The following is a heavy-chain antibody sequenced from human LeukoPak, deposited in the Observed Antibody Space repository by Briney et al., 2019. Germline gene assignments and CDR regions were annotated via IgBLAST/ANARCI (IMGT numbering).Heavy chain of an antibody. CDR2: IYYIGST. Sequence: SETLSLTCTVSGGSISTYYWGWVRQPPGKGLEWIGYIYYIGSTNYNPSLKSRVSISVDTSKNQFSLRLTSVTAADTGVYYCATAGDWSDLPYWGQGTLVTVSS. D-gene: IGHD1-1*01. V-gene: IGHV4-59*01. J-gene: IGHJ4*02. CDR3: ATAGDWSDLPY. CDR1: GGSISTYY.